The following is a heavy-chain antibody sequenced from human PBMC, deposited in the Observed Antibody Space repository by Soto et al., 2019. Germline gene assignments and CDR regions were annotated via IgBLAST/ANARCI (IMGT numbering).Heavy chain of an antibody. Sequence: PGGSLRLSCSASGFTFRNYPLHWVRQAPGKGLESVSTISSNGGGTYYADSAKGRFTISRDNSKNTLYLQMSSLRAEDTAVYYCVKGRPRGAIGGYYFDYWGQGTLVTVSS. CDR1: GFTFRNYP. V-gene: IGHV3-64D*06. J-gene: IGHJ4*02. CDR3: VKGRPRGAIGGYYFDY. CDR2: ISSNGGGT. D-gene: IGHD3-10*01.